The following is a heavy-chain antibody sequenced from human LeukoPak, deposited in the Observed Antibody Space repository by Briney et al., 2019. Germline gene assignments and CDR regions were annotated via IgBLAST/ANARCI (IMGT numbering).Heavy chain of an antibody. V-gene: IGHV3-21*01. CDR3: ARDGDRISDFWSGEVRDYGMDV. CDR1: GFTFSNYA. CDR2: ISTTGTYT. Sequence: GGSLRLSCAASGFTFSNYAINWVRQAPGKGLEGFSSISTTGTYTDYADSVKGRFTISRDNTKNSVFLQMNGLKAEDTAVYYCARDGDRISDFWSGEVRDYGMDVWGQGTTVTVSS. J-gene: IGHJ6*02. D-gene: IGHD3-3*01.